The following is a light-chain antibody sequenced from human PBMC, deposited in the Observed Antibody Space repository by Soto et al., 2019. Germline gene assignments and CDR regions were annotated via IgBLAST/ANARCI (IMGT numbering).Light chain of an antibody. CDR1: QSISNN. Sequence: ETVMTQSPATLSVSPGERATLSCRAGQSISNNLAWYQQNPGQAPRLLIYGATTRATGIPSRFSGSGSGTEFTLTIRSLQSEDFAVYYWQQYNNWPLTFGGGTKVEIK. V-gene: IGKV3-15*01. CDR3: QQYNNWPLT. J-gene: IGKJ4*01. CDR2: GAT.